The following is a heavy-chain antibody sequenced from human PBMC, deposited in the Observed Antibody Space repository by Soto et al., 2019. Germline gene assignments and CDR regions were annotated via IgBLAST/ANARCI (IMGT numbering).Heavy chain of an antibody. V-gene: IGHV1-69*01. CDR3: GRSWYYYYGRDV. D-gene: IGHD6-13*01. CDR2: IIPIFGTA. Sequence: QVQLVQSGAEVKKPGSSVKVSCKASGGTFSSYAISWLRQAPGQGLEWMGGIIPIFGTANYAQKCQGRVTITADESTSTADMELSSRRSEDTAVYYCGRSWYYYYGRDVWGQGTTVTVSS. J-gene: IGHJ6*02. CDR1: GGTFSSYA.